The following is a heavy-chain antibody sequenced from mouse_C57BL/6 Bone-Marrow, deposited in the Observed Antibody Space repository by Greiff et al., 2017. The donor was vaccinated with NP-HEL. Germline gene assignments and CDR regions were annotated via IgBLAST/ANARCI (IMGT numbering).Heavy chain of an antibody. J-gene: IGHJ1*03. CDR2: IDPANGNT. D-gene: IGHD1-1*01. CDR1: GFNIKNTY. V-gene: IGHV14-3*01. CDR3: ARSVYYYGSSFRWYFDV. Sequence: VQLQQSVAELVRPGASVKLSCTASGFNIKNTYMHWVKQRPEQGLEWIGRIDPANGNTKYAPKFPGKATITADTSSNTAYLQLSSLTSEDTAIYYCARSVYYYGSSFRWYFDVWGTGTTVTVSS.